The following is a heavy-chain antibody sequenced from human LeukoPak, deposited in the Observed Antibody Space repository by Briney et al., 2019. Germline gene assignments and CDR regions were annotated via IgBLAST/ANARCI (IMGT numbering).Heavy chain of an antibody. J-gene: IGHJ4*02. Sequence: GGSLRLSCAASGFTFSDYYMSWIRQAPGKGLEWVSYISSSGSTIYYADSVKGRFTISRDNSKNTLYLQMNSLRAEDTAVYYCARETGSAVGSTDFDYWGQGTLVTVSS. CDR2: ISSSGSTI. CDR1: GFTFSDYY. V-gene: IGHV3-11*04. D-gene: IGHD4-17*01. CDR3: ARETGSAVGSTDFDY.